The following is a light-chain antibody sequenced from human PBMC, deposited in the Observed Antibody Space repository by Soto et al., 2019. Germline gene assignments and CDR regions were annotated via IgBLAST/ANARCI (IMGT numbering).Light chain of an antibody. CDR1: QDISNY. CDR3: QQYDNLPRT. V-gene: IGKV1-33*01. CDR2: DAS. Sequence: DIQMTQSPSSLSASVGDRVTITCQASQDISNYLNWYQQKPGKAPKLLIYDASNLETGVPSRFSGSGSGTDFTLIISSLQFEDISTYYCQQYDNLPRTFGGGTKVEIK. J-gene: IGKJ4*01.